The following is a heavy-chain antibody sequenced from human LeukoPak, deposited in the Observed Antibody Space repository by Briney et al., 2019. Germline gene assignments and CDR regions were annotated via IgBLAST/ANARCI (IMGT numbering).Heavy chain of an antibody. J-gene: IGHJ4*02. Sequence: ASVKVSCKASGYTFPGYYMHWVRQAPGQGLEWMGWINPNSGATNYAQKFQGRVTMTRDTSISTAYMELSRLKSDDTAVYYCAREHSSSYGKVFDYWGQGTLVTVSS. D-gene: IGHD6-6*01. CDR2: INPNSGAT. V-gene: IGHV1-2*02. CDR3: AREHSSSYGKVFDY. CDR1: GYTFPGYY.